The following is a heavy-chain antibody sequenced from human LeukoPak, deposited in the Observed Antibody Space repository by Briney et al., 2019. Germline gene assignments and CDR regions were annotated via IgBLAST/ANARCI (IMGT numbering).Heavy chain of an antibody. V-gene: IGHV1-2*02. D-gene: IGHD6-19*01. CDR1: GYTFTSYA. CDR3: ARQGWVPAIAVAAGAFFDY. Sequence: ASVKVSCKASGYTFTSYAMNWVRQAPGQGLEWMGWINPNSGGTNYAQKFQGRVTMTRDTSISTAYMELSRLRSDDTAVYYCARQGWVPAIAVAAGAFFDYWGQGTLVTVSS. CDR2: INPNSGGT. J-gene: IGHJ4*02.